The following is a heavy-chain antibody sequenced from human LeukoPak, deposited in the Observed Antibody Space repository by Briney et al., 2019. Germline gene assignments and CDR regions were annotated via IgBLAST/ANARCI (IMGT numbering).Heavy chain of an antibody. CDR3: ARGQTAPLNYYYGMDV. J-gene: IGHJ6*02. CDR1: GYTFTSYG. V-gene: IGHV1-18*01. CDR2: ISAYNGNT. Sequence: EASVKISCKASGYTFTSYGISWVRQAPGQGLEWMGWISAYNGNTNYAQKLQGRVTMTTDTSTSTAYMELRSLRSDDTAVYYCARGQTAPLNYYYGMDVWGQGTTVTVSS. D-gene: IGHD2-21*02.